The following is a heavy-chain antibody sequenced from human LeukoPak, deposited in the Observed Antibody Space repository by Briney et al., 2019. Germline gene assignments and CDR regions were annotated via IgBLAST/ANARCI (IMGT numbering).Heavy chain of an antibody. CDR1: GFTFSSCS. CDR2: ISSSSSYI. D-gene: IGHD6-6*01. CDR3: ARDSEQLLVDY. V-gene: IGHV3-21*01. J-gene: IGHJ4*02. Sequence: GGSLRLSCAASGFTFSSCSMNWVRQAPGKGLEWVSSISSSSSYIYYADSVKGRFTISRDNAKNSLYLQMNSLRAEDTAVYYCARDSEQLLVDYWGQGTLVTVSS.